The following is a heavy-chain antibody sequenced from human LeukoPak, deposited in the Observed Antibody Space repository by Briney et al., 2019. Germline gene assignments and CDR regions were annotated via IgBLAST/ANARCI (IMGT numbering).Heavy chain of an antibody. CDR1: GFTVSSNY. Sequence: GGSLRLSCAASGFTVSSNYMSWVRQAPEKGLEWVSTIYSAGDTYYADSVKGRFTISRDNSKNTIYVQINSLRAEDTAVYYCARAREAYSNFDYWGQGTLVTVSS. J-gene: IGHJ4*02. V-gene: IGHV3-66*02. CDR3: ARAREAYSNFDY. CDR2: IYSAGDT. D-gene: IGHD2/OR15-2a*01.